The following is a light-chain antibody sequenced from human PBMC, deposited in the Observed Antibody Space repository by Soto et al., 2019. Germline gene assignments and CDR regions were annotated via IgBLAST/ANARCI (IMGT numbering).Light chain of an antibody. V-gene: IGLV2-11*01. CDR1: NSDVGGYNY. J-gene: IGLJ2*01. Sequence: QSALTQPRSVSGSPGQSVTISCTGTNSDVGGYNYVSWYQQYPGKAPKLMISGVSERPSGVPDRFSGSKSGNTASLTISGLQAGDEADYYCAAWDDSLNGVVFGGGTQLTVL. CDR2: GVS. CDR3: AAWDDSLNGVV.